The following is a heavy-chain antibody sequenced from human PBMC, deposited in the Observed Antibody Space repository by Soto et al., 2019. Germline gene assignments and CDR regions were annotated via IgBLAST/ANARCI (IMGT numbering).Heavy chain of an antibody. D-gene: IGHD2-2*01. CDR2: INHSGST. CDR3: ARESIVVVPAGIWFDP. Sequence: SETLSLTCAVYGGSFSGYYWSWIRQPPGKGLEWIGEINHSGSTNYNPSLKSRVTISVDTSKNQFSLKLSSVTAADTAVYYCARESIVVVPAGIWFDPWGQGTLVTVSS. J-gene: IGHJ5*02. CDR1: GGSFSGYY. V-gene: IGHV4-34*01.